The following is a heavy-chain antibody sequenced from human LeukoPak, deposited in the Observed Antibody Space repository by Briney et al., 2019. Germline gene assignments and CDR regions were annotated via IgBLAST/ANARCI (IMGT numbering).Heavy chain of an antibody. J-gene: IGHJ4*02. CDR1: GFTFSRYS. V-gene: IGHV3-21*01. CDR3: ARDPPLGSCSTISCSHLDY. Sequence: PGGSLRLSSAASGFTFSRYSMNWVRQAPGKGLEWVSSISSSSSFIYYADSVKGRFTISRDNAKNSLYLQMNSLRAEDTAVYYCARDPPLGSCSTISCSHLDYWGQGTLVTVSS. D-gene: IGHD2-2*01. CDR2: ISSSSSFI.